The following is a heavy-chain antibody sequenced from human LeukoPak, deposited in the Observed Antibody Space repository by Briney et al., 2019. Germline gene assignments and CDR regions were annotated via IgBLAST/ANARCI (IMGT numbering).Heavy chain of an antibody. V-gene: IGHV3-21*01. CDR2: ISSSSSYI. CDR3: ARLYDILTGAFDY. D-gene: IGHD3-9*01. Sequence: GGSLRLSCAASGFTFTSYSMNWVRQAPGKGLEWVSSISSSSSYIYYADSVKGRFTISRDDAKNSLYLQMSSLRAEDTAIYYCARLYDILTGAFDYWGQGTLVTVSS. CDR1: GFTFTSYS. J-gene: IGHJ4*02.